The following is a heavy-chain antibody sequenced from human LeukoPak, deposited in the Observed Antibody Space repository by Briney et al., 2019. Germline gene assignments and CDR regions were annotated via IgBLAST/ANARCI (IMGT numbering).Heavy chain of an antibody. V-gene: IGHV4-39*01. Sequence: PSETLSLTCTVSGGSISSSSYFWSWIRQPPGKGLEWIGGIYYSGSTYYNPSLKSRVTISVDTSKNQFSLKLSSVTAADTAVYYCARQPGSGSYYMYYFDYWGQGTLVTVSS. D-gene: IGHD3-10*01. J-gene: IGHJ4*02. CDR3: ARQPGSGSYYMYYFDY. CDR2: IYYSGST. CDR1: GGSISSSSYF.